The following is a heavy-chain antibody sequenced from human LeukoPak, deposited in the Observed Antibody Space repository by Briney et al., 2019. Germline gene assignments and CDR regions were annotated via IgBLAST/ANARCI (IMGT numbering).Heavy chain of an antibody. Sequence: ASVKVSCKASGGTFSSYAISWVRQAPGQGLEWMGGIIPTFGTANYAQKFQGRVTITTDESTSTAYMELSSLRSEDTAVYYCARSGYCSSTSCYNPWDYYYYMDVWGKGTTVTVSS. D-gene: IGHD2-2*02. V-gene: IGHV1-69*05. CDR1: GGTFSSYA. J-gene: IGHJ6*03. CDR3: ARSGYCSSTSCYNPWDYYYYMDV. CDR2: IIPTFGTA.